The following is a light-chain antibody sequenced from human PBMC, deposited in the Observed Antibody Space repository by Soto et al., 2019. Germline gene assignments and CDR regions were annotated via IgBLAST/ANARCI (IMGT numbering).Light chain of an antibody. V-gene: IGKV3-15*01. Sequence: EVVLTQSPATLSVSPGERAILSCSASQSIGTKVAWYQQRPGQAPRLLIYGASTRAADIPARFSGSGSGTEFTLTISSLQSDDFAVYYCQQYNRWTSNTFGQGTRL. CDR3: QQYNRWTSNT. CDR1: QSIGTK. J-gene: IGKJ5*01. CDR2: GAS.